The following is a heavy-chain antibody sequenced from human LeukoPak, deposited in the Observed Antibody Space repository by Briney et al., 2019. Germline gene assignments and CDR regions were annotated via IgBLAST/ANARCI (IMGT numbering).Heavy chain of an antibody. Sequence: SETLSLTCAVYGGSFSGYYWSWIRQPPGKGLEWIGEINHSGSTNYNPSLKSRVTISVDTSKNQFSLKVTSVTAADTAVYFCARDCSGTSCGFDYWGQGALVTVSS. V-gene: IGHV4-34*01. CDR1: GGSFSGYY. CDR3: ARDCSGTSCGFDY. CDR2: INHSGST. D-gene: IGHD2-2*01. J-gene: IGHJ4*02.